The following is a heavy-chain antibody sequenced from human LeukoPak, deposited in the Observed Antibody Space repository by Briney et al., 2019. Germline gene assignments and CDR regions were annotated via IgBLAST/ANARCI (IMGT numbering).Heavy chain of an antibody. D-gene: IGHD1-26*01. J-gene: IGHJ4*02. CDR1: GESFSGYY. Sequence: GSLSLTCAVSGESFSGYYWSWIRQPPGKGLEWIGEINHSGSTNYNPSLKSRVTISVDTSKNQFSLKLSSVTAADTAVYYCASDAVGATTLFDYWGQGTLVTVSS. V-gene: IGHV4-34*01. CDR2: INHSGST. CDR3: ASDAVGATTLFDY.